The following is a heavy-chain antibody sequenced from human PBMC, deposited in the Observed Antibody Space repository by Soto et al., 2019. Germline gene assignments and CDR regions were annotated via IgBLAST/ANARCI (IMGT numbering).Heavy chain of an antibody. Sequence: EVQLLESGGGLVQPGGSLRLSCAASGLTFSSYAMRWVRQAPGKGLEWVSAISGSGGSMYYADSVKGRFTISRDNSKNTLYRQMNSLGAEDTAVYYCARRGSGSYYDYWGQGTLVTVSS. CDR2: ISGSGGSM. CDR1: GLTFSSYA. V-gene: IGHV3-23*01. J-gene: IGHJ4*02. D-gene: IGHD1-26*01. CDR3: ARRGSGSYYDY.